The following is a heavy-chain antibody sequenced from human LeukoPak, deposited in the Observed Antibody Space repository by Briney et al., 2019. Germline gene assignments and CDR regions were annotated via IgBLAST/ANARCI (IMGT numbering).Heavy chain of an antibody. J-gene: IGHJ4*02. D-gene: IGHD3-22*01. Sequence: GGSLRLSCAVSGITLSNYGMSWGRQAPGKGLEWVAGISDSGGRTNYADSVKGRFTISRDNPKNTLYLQMNSLRAEDTAVYFCAKRGVVIRVILVGFHKEAYYFDSWGQGALVTVSS. CDR1: GITLSNYG. CDR2: ISDSGGRT. CDR3: AKRGVVIRVILVGFHKEAYYFDS. V-gene: IGHV3-23*01.